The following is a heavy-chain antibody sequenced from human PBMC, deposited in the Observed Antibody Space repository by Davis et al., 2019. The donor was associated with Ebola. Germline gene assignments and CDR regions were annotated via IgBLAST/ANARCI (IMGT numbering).Heavy chain of an antibody. V-gene: IGHV1-18*04. J-gene: IGHJ4*02. CDR1: GYAFTSFG. Sequence: ASVKVSCKASGYAFTSFGISWVRQAPGLGLEWMGWISPNNGNTKYAQRLQGRVTMTTDTSTSTAYMELRSLGSDDTAVYYCARISGTYYGGGHWGQGTLVTVSS. CDR3: ARISGTYYGGGH. CDR2: ISPNNGNT. D-gene: IGHD1-26*01.